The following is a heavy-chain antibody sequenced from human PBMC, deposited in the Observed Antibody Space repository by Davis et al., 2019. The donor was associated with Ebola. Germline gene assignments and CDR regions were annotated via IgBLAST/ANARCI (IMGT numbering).Heavy chain of an antibody. V-gene: IGHV4-39*02. J-gene: IGHJ4*02. Sequence: SETLSLTCTVSGDSIRGSSYDWIRQPPGKGLEWIGSMYYAGSTYYNPSLKSRVTISVDKSKNLFSLNLRSVTVADTAVYYCARDEAGGGLDYWGQGTLVTVSS. CDR2: MYYAGST. CDR1: GDSIRGSSYD. CDR3: ARDEAGGGLDY. D-gene: IGHD4-23*01.